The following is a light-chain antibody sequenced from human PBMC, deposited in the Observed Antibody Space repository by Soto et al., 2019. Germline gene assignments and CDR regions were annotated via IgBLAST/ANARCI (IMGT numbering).Light chain of an antibody. V-gene: IGLV1-47*01. CDR1: SSNIGSNY. CDR3: AAWDDSLSGSWV. Sequence: QSVLTQPPSASGTPGQRVTISCSGSSSNIGSNYVYWYQQLPGTAPKLLIYRNNQRPSGVPDRFSGSKSGTSASLAISGLRSEVEADYYCAAWDDSLSGSWVFGGGTKLTLL. J-gene: IGLJ3*02. CDR2: RNN.